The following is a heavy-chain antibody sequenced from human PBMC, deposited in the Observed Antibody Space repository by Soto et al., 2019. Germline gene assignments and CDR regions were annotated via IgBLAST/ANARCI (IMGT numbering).Heavy chain of an antibody. V-gene: IGHV3-23*01. Sequence: EVQLLESGGGLVQRVGSLRLCCAASGFTFSSYAMSWVRQAPGQGLEWVSAISGSGGSTYYADSVKGRFTISRDNSKNTLYLQMNSLRAEDTAVYYCAKGGYCSSTSCYDGVYNWFDPWGQGTLVTVSS. J-gene: IGHJ5*02. CDR1: GFTFSSYA. CDR2: ISGSGGST. CDR3: AKGGYCSSTSCYDGVYNWFDP. D-gene: IGHD2-2*01.